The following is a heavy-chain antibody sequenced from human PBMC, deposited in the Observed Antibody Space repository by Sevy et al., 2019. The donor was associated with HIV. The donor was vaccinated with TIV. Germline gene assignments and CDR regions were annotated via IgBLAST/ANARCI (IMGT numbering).Heavy chain of an antibody. Sequence: ASVKVSCKASGYTFTNYDISWVRQAPGQGLEWMGWISGYNGNTNYAQKFQGRVTMTTDTSTNTAYMDLRSLRSDDTAVYYCARLAVTGMSETHDPWGQGTLVTVSS. D-gene: IGHD6-19*01. CDR2: ISGYNGNT. J-gene: IGHJ5*02. V-gene: IGHV1-18*01. CDR3: ARLAVTGMSETHDP. CDR1: GYTFTNYD.